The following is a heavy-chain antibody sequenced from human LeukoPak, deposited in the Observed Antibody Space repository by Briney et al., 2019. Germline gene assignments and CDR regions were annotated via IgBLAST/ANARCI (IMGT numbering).Heavy chain of an antibody. CDR1: GFTFSSYA. Sequence: PGGSLRLSCAASGFTFSSYAMHWVRQAPGKGPEWVAVISYDGSNKYYADSVKGRFTISRDNSKNTLYLQMNSLRAEDTAVYYCARDKSRYSSGWYGEVFDYWGQGTLVTVSS. J-gene: IGHJ4*02. D-gene: IGHD6-19*01. CDR2: ISYDGSNK. V-gene: IGHV3-30-3*01. CDR3: ARDKSRYSSGWYGEVFDY.